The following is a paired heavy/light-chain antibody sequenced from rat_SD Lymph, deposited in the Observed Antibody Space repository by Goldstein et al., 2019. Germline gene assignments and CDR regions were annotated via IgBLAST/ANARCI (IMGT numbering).Heavy chain of an antibody. CDR3: ARGMYTTDYYDGAWFAY. CDR1: GYTFTDYA. J-gene: IGHJ3*01. D-gene: IGHD1-6*01. CDR2: INTYTGKP. V-gene: IGHV9-4*01. Sequence: QIQLVQSGPELKKPGESVKISCKASGYTFTDYAMHWVKQVPGKGLKWMGWINTYTGKPTYADDFKGRFVFSLEASASTANLQISNLKNEDTANVFCARGMYTTDYYDGAWFAYWGQGTLVTVSS.
Light chain of an antibody. CDR3: FQATHDPFT. V-gene: IGKV1S26*01. CDR1: QSLEYSDGYTY. Sequence: DVVLTQTPVSLSVTLGDQASISCRSSQSLEYSDGYTYLEWYLQKPGQSPQLLIYGVSNRFSGVPDRFIGSGSGTDFTLKISRVEPEDLGVYYCFQATHDPFTFGSGTKLEIK. J-gene: IGKJ4*01. CDR2: GVS.